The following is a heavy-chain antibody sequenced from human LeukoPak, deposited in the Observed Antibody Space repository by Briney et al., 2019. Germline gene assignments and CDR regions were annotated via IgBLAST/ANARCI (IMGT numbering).Heavy chain of an antibody. CDR2: MDPNSGDT. V-gene: IGHV1-2*02. Sequence: ASVKVSCKGSGYNFSVYYMHWVRQAPGQGLEWMGWMDPNSGDTIYAPKFHGRVSMTRDTSITTAYMELSSLTFDDSPIYYCATKGGLTPNTLAMWGHGTMVTVSS. D-gene: IGHD2-15*01. CDR3: ATKGGLTPNTLAM. J-gene: IGHJ3*01. CDR1: GYNFSVYY.